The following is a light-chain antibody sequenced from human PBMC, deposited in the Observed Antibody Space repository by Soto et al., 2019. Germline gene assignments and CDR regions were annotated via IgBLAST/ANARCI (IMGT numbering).Light chain of an antibody. J-gene: IGKJ4*01. CDR2: HAS. CDR3: QQYNSYPLS. Sequence: DIQMTQSPSTLAASLGDRVNITCRASQRISSWLAWYQQKPGNAPKLLIYHASRLGSGVPSRFSGSASGTDFTLTITGLQTDDFATYYCQQYNSYPLSFGVGTKVDI. CDR1: QRISSW. V-gene: IGKV1-5*03.